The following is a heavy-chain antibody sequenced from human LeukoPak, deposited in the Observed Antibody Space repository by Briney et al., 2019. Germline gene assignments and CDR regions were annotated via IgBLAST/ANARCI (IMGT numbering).Heavy chain of an antibody. CDR3: AKFNTMMVEGSAFDI. CDR2: IYYSGST. CDR1: GGSFSGSS. V-gene: IGHV4-39*07. J-gene: IGHJ3*02. Sequence: SESLSLSCAASGGSFSGSSWSWIRQPPGKGLEWIGSIYYSGSTSYNPSLKSRFTISVDTSKNQFFLKLSTVTAADTAVYYCAKFNTMMVEGSAFDIWGQGTMVTVSS. D-gene: IGHD3-22*01.